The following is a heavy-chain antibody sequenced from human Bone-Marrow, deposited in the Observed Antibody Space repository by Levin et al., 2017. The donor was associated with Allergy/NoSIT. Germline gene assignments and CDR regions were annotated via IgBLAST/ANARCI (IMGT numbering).Heavy chain of an antibody. Sequence: SQTLSLTCAVYGGSFSGSYWNWIRQPPGKGLEWIAEINHSGSTNYNPSLKSRVTISVDTSKNQFSLKLRSVTAADTAVYYCARGDIVVVVAAPDAFDIWGQGTMVTVSS. D-gene: IGHD2-15*01. CDR3: ARGDIVVVVAAPDAFDI. J-gene: IGHJ3*02. CDR2: INHSGST. CDR1: GGSFSGSY. V-gene: IGHV4-34*01.